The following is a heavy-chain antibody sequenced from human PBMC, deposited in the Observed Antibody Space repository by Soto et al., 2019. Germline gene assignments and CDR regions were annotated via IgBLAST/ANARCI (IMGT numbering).Heavy chain of an antibody. Sequence: GGSLRLSCAVSGLTFSSYGRHWVRQVPGKGLEWVAVISYDGSNKYYADSVKGRFTISRDNSKNTLYLQMNSLRAEDTAVYYCANPNGLRYFDWGIMTVGHYMDVWVKGNTVTVS. CDR1: GLTFSSYG. CDR3: ANPNGLRYFDWGIMTVGHYMDV. CDR2: ISYDGSNK. D-gene: IGHD3-9*01. V-gene: IGHV3-30*18. J-gene: IGHJ6*03.